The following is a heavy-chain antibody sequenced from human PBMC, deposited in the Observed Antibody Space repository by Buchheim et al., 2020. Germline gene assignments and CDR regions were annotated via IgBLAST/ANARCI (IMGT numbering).Heavy chain of an antibody. CDR3: ARPGFRQLRPSSPGY. D-gene: IGHD5-18*01. Sequence: QVQLVESGGGVVQPGRSLRLSCAASGFTFSSYGMHWVRQAPGKGLEWVAVISYDGSNKYYADSVKGRFTISRDNSKNTLYLQMNSLRAEDTAVYYCARPGFRQLRPSSPGYWGQGTL. CDR2: ISYDGSNK. V-gene: IGHV3-30*03. CDR1: GFTFSSYG. J-gene: IGHJ4*02.